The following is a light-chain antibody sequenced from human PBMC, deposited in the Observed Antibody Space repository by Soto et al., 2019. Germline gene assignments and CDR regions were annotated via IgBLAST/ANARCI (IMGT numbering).Light chain of an antibody. CDR2: GAS. CDR1: QSVSASH. CDR3: QQYDSPPRT. J-gene: IGKJ1*01. Sequence: EIVLTQSPGTLSLSPGERATLSCRASQSVSASHLAWYQQKPGQAPRLLIYGASSRATGIPARFSGSGSGIDFTLTISRLEPEDFAVYYCQQYDSPPRTFGQGTKVEIK. V-gene: IGKV3-20*01.